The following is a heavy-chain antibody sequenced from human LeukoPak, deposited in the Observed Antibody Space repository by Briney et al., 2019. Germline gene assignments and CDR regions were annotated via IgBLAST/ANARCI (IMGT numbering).Heavy chain of an antibody. V-gene: IGHV3-30*02. CDR2: IAHHGNNK. J-gene: IGHJ4*02. CDR1: GFTLSSSA. D-gene: IGHD2-8*02. CDR3: AKDGSWSCAD. Sequence: PGGSLRLSCGASGFTLSSSAMHWVRQGPGKGLEWVAYIAHHGNNKYYADSVKGRFTIARDNSKGSLYLQMNSLRADDTAVYYCAKDGSWSCADWGQGTLVRVSS.